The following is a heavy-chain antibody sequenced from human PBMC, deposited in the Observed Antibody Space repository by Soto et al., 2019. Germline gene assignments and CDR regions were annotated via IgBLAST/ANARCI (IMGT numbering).Heavy chain of an antibody. V-gene: IGHV3-9*01. CDR3: ARDPSVTAIGRSDH. J-gene: IGHJ4*02. Sequence: GGSLRLSCVVSGFTFDDYAMHWVRQAPGRGLEWVSGINWNSAVIAYADAVKGRFTISRDNAKIALYLQMTSLRSEDTALYYCARDPSVTAIGRSDHWGQGTLVTVSS. CDR2: INWNSAVI. D-gene: IGHD5-18*01. CDR1: GFTFDDYA.